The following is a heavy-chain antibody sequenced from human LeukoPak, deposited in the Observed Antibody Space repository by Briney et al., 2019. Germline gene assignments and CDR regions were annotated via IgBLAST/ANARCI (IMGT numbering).Heavy chain of an antibody. J-gene: IGHJ4*02. Sequence: GGSLRLSCAASGFTFSSYAMSWVRQAPGKELEWVSAISGSGGSTYYADSVKGRFTISRDNSKNTLYLQMNSLRAEDTAVYYCAKGRYYDSSGYYYYFGYWGQGTLVTVSS. CDR1: GFTFSSYA. V-gene: IGHV3-23*01. CDR3: AKGRYYDSSGYYYYFGY. CDR2: ISGSGGST. D-gene: IGHD3-22*01.